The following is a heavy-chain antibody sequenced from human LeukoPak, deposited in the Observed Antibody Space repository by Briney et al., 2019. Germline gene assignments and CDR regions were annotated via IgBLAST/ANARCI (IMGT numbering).Heavy chain of an antibody. CDR3: ARGVVIGDWYFDL. D-gene: IGHD3-22*01. Sequence: PSETLSLTCTVSGDSSNTYYWSWIRQPPGKGLEWIGYVFNSGITNYNPSLKSRLAILEDTSKNQFSLKLKSVTAADTAVYYCARGVVIGDWYFDLWGGGTLVTVSS. V-gene: IGHV4-59*01. CDR1: GDSSNTYY. J-gene: IGHJ2*01. CDR2: VFNSGIT.